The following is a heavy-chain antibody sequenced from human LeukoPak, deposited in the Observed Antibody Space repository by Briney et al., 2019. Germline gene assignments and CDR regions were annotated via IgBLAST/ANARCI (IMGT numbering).Heavy chain of an antibody. V-gene: IGHV3-33*06. CDR1: GFTFSSYG. D-gene: IGHD3-3*01. CDR3: AKDRNFWSGYSPDY. J-gene: IGHJ4*02. Sequence: PGGSLRLSCAASGFTFSSYGMHWVRQAPGKGLEWVAVIWYDGSNKYYADSVKGRFTISRDNSKNTLYLQMNSLRAEDTAVYYCAKDRNFWSGYSPDYWGQGTLVTVSS. CDR2: IWYDGSNK.